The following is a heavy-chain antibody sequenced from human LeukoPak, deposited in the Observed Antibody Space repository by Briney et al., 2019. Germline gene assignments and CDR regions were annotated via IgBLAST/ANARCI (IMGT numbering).Heavy chain of an antibody. CDR3: ARDCSSTSCYLGGAFDI. V-gene: IGHV1-18*01. J-gene: IGHJ3*02. D-gene: IGHD2-2*01. CDR1: GYTFTSYG. Sequence: SVKVSCKASGYTFTSYGISWVRQAPGQGLEWMGWISAYNGNTNYAQKLQGRVTMTTDTSTSTAYMELRSLRSDDTAVYYCARDCSSTSCYLGGAFDIWGQGTMVTVSS. CDR2: ISAYNGNT.